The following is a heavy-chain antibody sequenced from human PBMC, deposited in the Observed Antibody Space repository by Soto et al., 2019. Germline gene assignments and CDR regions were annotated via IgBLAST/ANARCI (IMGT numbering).Heavy chain of an antibody. V-gene: IGHV1-69*13. Sequence: GASVKVSCKASGGTFSSYAISWVRQAPGQGLEWMGGIIPIFGTAYYAQKFQGRVTITADESTSTAYMELSSLRSEDTAVYYCARAIVVVTATLFDPWGQGTLVTVSS. CDR1: GGTFSSYA. D-gene: IGHD2-21*02. CDR3: ARAIVVVTATLFDP. CDR2: IIPIFGTA. J-gene: IGHJ5*02.